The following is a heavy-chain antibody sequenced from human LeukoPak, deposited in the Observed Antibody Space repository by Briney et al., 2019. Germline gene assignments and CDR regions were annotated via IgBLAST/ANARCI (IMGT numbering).Heavy chain of an antibody. CDR1: GGSISSYY. J-gene: IGHJ5*02. D-gene: IGHD1-26*01. V-gene: IGHV4-4*07. CDR2: IYTSGST. CDR3: ARDFNLPDSGSYFNWFDP. Sequence: SETLSLTCTVSGGSISSYYWSWIRQPAGKGLEWTGRIYTSGSTNYNPSLKSRVTMSVDTSKNQFSLKLSSVTAADTAVYYCARDFNLPDSGSYFNWFDPWGQGTLVTVSS.